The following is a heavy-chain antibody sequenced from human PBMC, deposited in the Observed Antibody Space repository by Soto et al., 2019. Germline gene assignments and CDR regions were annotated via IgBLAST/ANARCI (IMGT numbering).Heavy chain of an antibody. Sequence: SVKVSCKASGGTFSSYAISWVRQAPGQGLEWMGGIIPIFGTANYAQKFQGRVTITADKSTSTAYMELSSLRPEDTAVYYCARSGVVPAAILGGGYYYYGMDVWGQGTTVTVSS. CDR2: IIPIFGTA. CDR1: GGTFSSYA. D-gene: IGHD2-2*02. V-gene: IGHV1-69*06. J-gene: IGHJ6*02. CDR3: ARSGVVPAAILGGGYYYYGMDV.